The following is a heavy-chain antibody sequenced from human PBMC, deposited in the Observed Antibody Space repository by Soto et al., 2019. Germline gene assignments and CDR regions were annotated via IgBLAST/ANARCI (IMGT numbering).Heavy chain of an antibody. D-gene: IGHD3-3*01. J-gene: IGHJ6*02. V-gene: IGHV3-48*02. CDR2: ISSSSSTI. CDR1: GFTFSSYS. CDR3: ARLWIFGVVISRLGMDV. Sequence: PVGSLRLSCADSGFTFSSYSMNWVRQAPGKGLEWVSYISSSSSTIYYADSVKGRFTISRDNAKNSLYLQMNSLRDEDTAVYYCARLWIFGVVISRLGMDVWGQGTTVTVSS.